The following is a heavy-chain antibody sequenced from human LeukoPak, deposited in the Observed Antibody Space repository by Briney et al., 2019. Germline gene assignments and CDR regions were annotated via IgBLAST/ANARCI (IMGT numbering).Heavy chain of an antibody. D-gene: IGHD3-3*01. J-gene: IGHJ6*03. V-gene: IGHV7-4-1*02. Sequence: GASVKVSCKASGYTFTSYAMNWVRQAPGQGLEWMGWINTNTGNPTYAQGFTGRFVFSLDTSVSTAYLQISSLKAEDTAVYYCARFAIRKDYDFWSGYYYYYYYMDVWGKGTTVTVSS. CDR3: ARFAIRKDYDFWSGYYYYYYYMDV. CDR1: GYTFTSYA. CDR2: INTNTGNP.